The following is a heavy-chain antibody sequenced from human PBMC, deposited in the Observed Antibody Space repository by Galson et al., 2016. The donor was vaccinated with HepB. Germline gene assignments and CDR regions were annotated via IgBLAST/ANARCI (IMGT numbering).Heavy chain of an antibody. CDR2: IIPIFGTA. CDR1: GGTFSSYA. J-gene: IGHJ4*02. V-gene: IGHV1-69*05. CDR3: ARVGGRVVGATTLNY. Sequence: SVKVSCKASGGTFSSYAISWMRQAPGQGLEWMGGIIPIFGTANYAQKFQGRVTITRDTSASTAYMELRSLRSEDTAVYYCARVGGRVVGATTLNYWGQGTLVTVSS. D-gene: IGHD1-26*01.